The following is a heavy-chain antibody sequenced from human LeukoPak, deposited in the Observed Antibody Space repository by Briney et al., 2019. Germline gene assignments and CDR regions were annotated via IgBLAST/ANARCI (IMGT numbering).Heavy chain of an antibody. CDR1: GFTFSNYW. Sequence: GGSLRLSCAASGFTFSNYWMHWVRQAPGEGLEYVSAISSNGGSTYYANSVKGRFTISRDNSKNTLYLQMGSLRAEDMAVYYCARDTAMAEFDYWGQGTLVTVSS. V-gene: IGHV3-64*01. CDR3: ARDTAMAEFDY. CDR2: ISSNGGST. J-gene: IGHJ4*02. D-gene: IGHD5-18*01.